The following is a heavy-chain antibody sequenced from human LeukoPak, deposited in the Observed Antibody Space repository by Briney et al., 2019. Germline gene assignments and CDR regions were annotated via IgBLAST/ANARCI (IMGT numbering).Heavy chain of an antibody. J-gene: IGHJ6*03. CDR3: ARAGVNYAHYYYMDV. V-gene: IGHV1-8*01. CDR2: MNPNSGNT. CDR1: GYTFTSYD. D-gene: IGHD1-7*01. Sequence: ASVKVSCKASGYTFTSYDINWVRQATGQGLEWMGWMNPNSGNTGYAQNFQGRVTMTRNTSISTAYMELSSLTSEDTAIYYCARAGVNYAHYYYMDVWGKGTTVTVS.